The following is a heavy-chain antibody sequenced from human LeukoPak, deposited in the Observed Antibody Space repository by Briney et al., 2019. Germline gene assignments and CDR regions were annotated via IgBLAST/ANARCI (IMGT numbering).Heavy chain of an antibody. D-gene: IGHD6-13*01. Sequence: PGGSLRLSCAASGFTVSSNYMSWVRQAPGKGLEWVSVIYSGGSTYYADSVKGRFTISRDNSKNTLYLQMNSLRAEDTAVYYCARLDCVAAAGWGCYFDYWGQGTLVTVSS. CDR1: GFTVSSNY. CDR2: IYSGGST. V-gene: IGHV3-53*01. J-gene: IGHJ4*02. CDR3: ARLDCVAAAGWGCYFDY.